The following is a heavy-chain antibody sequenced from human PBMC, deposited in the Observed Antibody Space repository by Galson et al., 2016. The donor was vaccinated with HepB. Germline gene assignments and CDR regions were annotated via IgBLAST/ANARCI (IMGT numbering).Heavy chain of an antibody. CDR3: ARGTASRPGYYYALDV. D-gene: IGHD6-6*01. J-gene: IGHJ6*04. CDR1: GFIFSSFA. V-gene: IGHV3-23*01. CDR2: FSARVDKP. Sequence: SLRLSCATSGFIFSSFAMSWVRQAPGKGLEWVSTFSARVDKPYYANSARGRFTISSDNSKKTLYQQMNSLRAEDTAVYFCARGTASRPGYYYALDVWGKGTTVTVSS.